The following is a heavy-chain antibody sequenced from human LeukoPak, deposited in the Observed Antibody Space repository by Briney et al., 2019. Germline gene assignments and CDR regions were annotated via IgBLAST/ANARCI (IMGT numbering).Heavy chain of an antibody. CDR3: AKYYYDSSDAFDI. Sequence: GGSLRLSCAASGLTFSSYWMSWVRQAPGKGLERVANIKQDGSEKYYVDSVKGRFTISRDNAKNSLYLQMNSLRAEDTAVYYCAKYYYDSSDAFDIWGQGTMVTVSS. D-gene: IGHD3-22*01. V-gene: IGHV3-7*01. CDR2: IKQDGSEK. J-gene: IGHJ3*02. CDR1: GLTFSSYW.